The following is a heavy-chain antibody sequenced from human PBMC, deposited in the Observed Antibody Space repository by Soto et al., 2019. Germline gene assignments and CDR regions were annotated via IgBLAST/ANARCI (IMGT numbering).Heavy chain of an antibody. CDR2: FTPSGGST. CDR3: TRSIGPEARFDS. V-gene: IGHV1-46*01. Sequence: ASVKVSCKAFGYTLSTYYVHWVLQAPGQGLEWMGIFTPSGGSTNCAQKLQGRFTMSADMSSSTVYMDLTSLTTDDTAVYYGTRSIGPEARFDSWGLGTPVTVSS. J-gene: IGHJ4*02. CDR1: GYTLSTYY.